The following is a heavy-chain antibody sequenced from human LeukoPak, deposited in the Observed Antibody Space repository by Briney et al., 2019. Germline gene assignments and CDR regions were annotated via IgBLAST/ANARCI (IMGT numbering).Heavy chain of an antibody. CDR2: ISSSSSYI. J-gene: IGHJ6*03. V-gene: IGHV3-21*01. CDR1: GFTFSSYS. CDR3: ARDGEVVRGILLYYYYYMDV. D-gene: IGHD3-10*01. Sequence: GGSLRLSCAASGFTFSSYSMNWVRQAPGKGLEWVSSISSSSSYIYYADSVKGRFTISRDNAKNSLYLQMNSLRAEDTAVYYCARDGEVVRGILLYYYYYMDVWGKGTTVTISS.